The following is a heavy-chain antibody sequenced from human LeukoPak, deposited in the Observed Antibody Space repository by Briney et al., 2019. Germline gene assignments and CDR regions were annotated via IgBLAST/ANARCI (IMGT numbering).Heavy chain of an antibody. J-gene: IGHJ3*02. CDR2: IYSGGST. CDR1: GFTVSSNY. Sequence: GGSLRLSCAASGFTVSSNYMSWVRQAPGKGLEWVSVIYSGGSTYYADSVTGRFTISRDNSKNTLYLQMNSLRAEDTAVYYCARDSSSGPNDAFDIWGQGTMVTVSS. D-gene: IGHD3-22*01. CDR3: ARDSSSGPNDAFDI. V-gene: IGHV3-66*01.